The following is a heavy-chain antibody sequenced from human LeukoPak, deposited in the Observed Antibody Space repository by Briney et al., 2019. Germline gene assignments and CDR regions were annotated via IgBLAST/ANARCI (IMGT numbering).Heavy chain of an antibody. D-gene: IGHD3-10*01. CDR2: IYYSGST. Sequence: PSETLSLTCTVSGGSISSYYWSWIRQSPGKGLEWIGYIYYSGSTNYNPSLKSRVTISVDTSKNQFSLKLSSVTAADTAVYYCARDLYGSGRNDAFDIWGQGTMVTVSS. CDR1: GGSISSYY. CDR3: ARDLYGSGRNDAFDI. V-gene: IGHV4-59*12. J-gene: IGHJ3*02.